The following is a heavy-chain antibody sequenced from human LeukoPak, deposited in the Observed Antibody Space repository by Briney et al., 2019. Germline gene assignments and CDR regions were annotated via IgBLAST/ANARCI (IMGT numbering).Heavy chain of an antibody. D-gene: IGHD5-24*01. V-gene: IGHV4-38-2*02. Sequence: SETLSLTCAVSGYSISSGYYWGWIRQPPGEGLEWIVRIYTSGSTNYNPSLKSRVTISVDTSKNQFSLKLSSVTAADTAVYYCARDPGDGYNISLDYWGQGTLVTVSS. CDR1: GYSISSGYY. J-gene: IGHJ4*02. CDR2: IYTSGST. CDR3: ARDPGDGYNISLDY.